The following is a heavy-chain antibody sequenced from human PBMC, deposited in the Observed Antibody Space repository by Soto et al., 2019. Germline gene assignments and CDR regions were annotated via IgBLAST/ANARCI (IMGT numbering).Heavy chain of an antibody. D-gene: IGHD1-26*01. J-gene: IGHJ4*02. CDR1: ASIFKGHG. Sequence: QVQLVESGGGVVQPGGSLRLSCAASASIFKGHGMHWVRQAPGKGLEWVAIIRYDGSDEHYGDSVKGLFTISRDNSKNMLYLQMNSLRAEDTAVYYCARDGVGATTFFGFLDYWGQGTLVTVSS. V-gene: IGHV3-33*08. CDR3: ARDGVGATTFFGFLDY. CDR2: IRYDGSDE.